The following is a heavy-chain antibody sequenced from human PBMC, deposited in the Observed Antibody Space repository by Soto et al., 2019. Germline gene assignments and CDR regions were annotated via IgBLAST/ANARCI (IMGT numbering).Heavy chain of an antibody. J-gene: IGHJ6*02. CDR1: GYTFTSYY. D-gene: IGHD3-16*01. Sequence: ASVKVSCKASGYTFTSYYMNWVRQAPGQGLEWMGWINTYNGNTNYAQNVQGRVTLTTDTSTSTAYMELRSLRSNVTAIYYCAMVDVYVTPSPQDVWGQGTTVTVSS. CDR3: AMVDVYVTPSPQDV. V-gene: IGHV1-18*04. CDR2: INTYNGNT.